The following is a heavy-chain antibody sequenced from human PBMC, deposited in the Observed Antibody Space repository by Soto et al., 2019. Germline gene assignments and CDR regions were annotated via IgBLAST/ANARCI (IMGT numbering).Heavy chain of an antibody. CDR3: ARVKGGTTRRAFDS. CDR2: IYDNGGA. D-gene: IGHD1-7*01. Sequence: QVQLQESGPGLVKASQTLSLTCTVSGDSISSGGYYWSWIRQHPGKGLEWIGYIYDNGGAYYSPSLKGRVVISVDRSENQFSLRLSSVTAADTAVYYCARVKGGTTRRAFDSWGQGTLVTVSS. CDR1: GDSISSGGYY. V-gene: IGHV4-31*03. J-gene: IGHJ4*02.